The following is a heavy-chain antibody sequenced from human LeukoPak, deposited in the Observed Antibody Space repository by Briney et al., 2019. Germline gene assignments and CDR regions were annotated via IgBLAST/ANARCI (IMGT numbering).Heavy chain of an antibody. J-gene: IGHJ4*02. CDR3: ARAADFDY. CDR1: GFTFSSYA. CDR2: ISSSSSYI. Sequence: GGSLRLSCAASGFTFSSYAMSWVRQAPGKGLEWVSSISSSSSYIYYADSVKGRFTISRDNAKNSLYLQMNSLRAEDTAVYHCARAADFDYWGQGTLVTVSS. V-gene: IGHV3-21*01.